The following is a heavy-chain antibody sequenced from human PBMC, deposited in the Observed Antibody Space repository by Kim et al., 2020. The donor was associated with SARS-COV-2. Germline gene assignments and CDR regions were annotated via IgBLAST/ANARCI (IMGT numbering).Heavy chain of an antibody. CDR3: ARDGGSIVGARADRDAFDI. J-gene: IGHJ3*02. D-gene: IGHD1-26*01. CDR1: GGSISSSNW. CDR2: IYHSGST. V-gene: IGHV4-4*02. Sequence: SETLSLTCAVSGGSISSSNWWSWVRQPPGKGLEWIGEIYHSGSTNYNPSLKSRVTISVDKSKNQFSLKLSSVTAADTAVYYCARDGGSIVGARADRDAFDIWGQGTMVTVSS.